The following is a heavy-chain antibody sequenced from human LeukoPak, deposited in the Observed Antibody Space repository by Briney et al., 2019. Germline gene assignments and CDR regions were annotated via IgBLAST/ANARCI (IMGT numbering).Heavy chain of an antibody. V-gene: IGHV3-30*18. J-gene: IGHJ4*02. CDR1: GFTFISFA. CDR2: ISYDGSNR. Sequence: GRSLRLSCAASGFTFISFAMHWVRQAPGKGLEWVAVISYDGSNRYYADSVKGRFTISRDNSKNMLFLQMNSLRAEDTAVYYCAKRYCGGDCYSNFDSWGQGTLVSVSS. CDR3: AKRYCGGDCYSNFDS. D-gene: IGHD2-21*02.